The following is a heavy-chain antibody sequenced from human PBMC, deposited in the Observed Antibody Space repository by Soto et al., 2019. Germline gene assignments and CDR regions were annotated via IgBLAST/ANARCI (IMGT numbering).Heavy chain of an antibody. CDR2: ILNDGSNR. J-gene: IGHJ6*02. Sequence: QVQLVESGGGVVQPGRSLRLSCAASGFTFSNYGMHWVRQAPGKGLEWVAGILNDGSNRYHADSVKDRFTISRDNSKNMLYLQMNSLRAEDTAVYYCARVDKYSGNGMDVWGQGTTVTVS. CDR1: GFTFSNYG. CDR3: ARVDKYSGNGMDV. V-gene: IGHV3-33*01. D-gene: IGHD3-10*01.